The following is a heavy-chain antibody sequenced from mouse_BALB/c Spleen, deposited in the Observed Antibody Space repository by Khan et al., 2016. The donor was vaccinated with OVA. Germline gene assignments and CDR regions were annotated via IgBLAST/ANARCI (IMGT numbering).Heavy chain of an antibody. V-gene: IGHV1-4*01. Sequence: QVQLQQSGAELARPGASVKMSCKASGYTFTDYSMHWIKQRPGQGLEWIGYISPSNAYTNYNQKFKDKATLTADKSSSTAYMQLSSLTSEDSAVYYCARDFHYYGSRGALDYWGQGTSVTVSS. CDR2: ISPSNAYT. J-gene: IGHJ4*01. D-gene: IGHD1-1*01. CDR1: GYTFTDYS. CDR3: ARDFHYYGSRGALDY.